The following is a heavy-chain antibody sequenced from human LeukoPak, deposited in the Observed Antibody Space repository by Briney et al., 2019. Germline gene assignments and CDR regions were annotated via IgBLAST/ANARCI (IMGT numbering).Heavy chain of an antibody. CDR2: ISSSSSYI. V-gene: IGHV3-21*01. D-gene: IGHD3-10*01. Sequence: GGSLRLSCAASGFTFSTYSMNWVRQAPGKGLEWVSSISSSSSYIYYADSVKGRFTISRDNAKNSLYLQMNSLRAEDTAVYYCARDQYGSGSYSRLDYWSQGTLVTVSS. J-gene: IGHJ4*02. CDR1: GFTFSTYS. CDR3: ARDQYGSGSYSRLDY.